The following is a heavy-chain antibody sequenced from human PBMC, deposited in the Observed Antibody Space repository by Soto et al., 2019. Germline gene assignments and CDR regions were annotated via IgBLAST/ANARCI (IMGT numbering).Heavy chain of an antibody. J-gene: IGHJ5*02. D-gene: IGHD5-12*01. Sequence: SQTLSLTCAISGDSVSSNSAAWNWIRQSPSRGLEWLGRTYYRSKWYNDYAVSVKSRITINPDTSKNQFSLQLNSVTPDDTAVYYCARHHGPTTSENWFDPWGQGTLVTVSS. CDR2: TYYRSKWYN. V-gene: IGHV6-1*01. CDR1: GDSVSSNSAA. CDR3: ARHHGPTTSENWFDP.